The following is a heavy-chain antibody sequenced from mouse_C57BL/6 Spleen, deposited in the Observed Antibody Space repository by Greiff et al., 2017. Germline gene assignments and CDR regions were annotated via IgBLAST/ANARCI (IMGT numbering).Heavy chain of an antibody. CDR1: GYTFTSYD. Sequence: VQLQQSGPELVKPGASVKLSCKASGYTFTSYDINWVKQRPGQGLEWIGWIYPRDGSTKYNEKFKGKATLTVDTSSSTAYMELHSLTSEDSAVYFGARDWDVKGPYFDYWGQGTTLTVSS. CDR2: IYPRDGST. J-gene: IGHJ2*01. V-gene: IGHV1-85*01. CDR3: ARDWDVKGPYFDY. D-gene: IGHD4-1*01.